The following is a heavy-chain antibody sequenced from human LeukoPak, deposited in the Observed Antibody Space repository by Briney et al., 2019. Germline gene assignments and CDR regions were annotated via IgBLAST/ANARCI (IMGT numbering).Heavy chain of an antibody. V-gene: IGHV1-69*05. CDR1: GGTFSSYA. CDR3: ARDRIDGGTPCAFDI. J-gene: IGHJ3*02. CDR2: IIPIFGTA. D-gene: IGHD4-23*01. Sequence: SVKVSCKASGGTFSSYAISWVRQAPGQGLEWMGGIIPIFGTANYAQKFQGRVTITTDESTSTAYMELSSLRSDDTAVYYCARDRIDGGTPCAFDIWGQGTMVTVSS.